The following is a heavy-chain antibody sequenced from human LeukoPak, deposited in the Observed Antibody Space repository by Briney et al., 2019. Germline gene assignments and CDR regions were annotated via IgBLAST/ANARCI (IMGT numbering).Heavy chain of an antibody. J-gene: IGHJ4*02. Sequence: SETLSLTCAVSGGSISSSNWWSWVRQPPGKGLEWIGEIYHSGSTNYNPSLKSRVTISVDTSKNQFSLKLSSVTAADTAMYYCTSRTVEMATIWVDYWGQGTLVTVSS. CDR2: IYHSGST. CDR3: TSRTVEMATIWVDY. D-gene: IGHD5-24*01. V-gene: IGHV4-4*02. CDR1: GGSISSSNW.